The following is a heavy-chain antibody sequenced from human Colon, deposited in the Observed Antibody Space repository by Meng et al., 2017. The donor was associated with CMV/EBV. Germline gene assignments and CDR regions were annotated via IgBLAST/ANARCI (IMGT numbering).Heavy chain of an antibody. CDR1: GYTFTGFD. CDR3: MRTRATSD. J-gene: IGHJ4*02. Sequence: ASVKVSCKASGYTFTGFDIHWVRQAAGQGPEWLGWINPGIAKTGFAEKFQGRLTMTSNTSTTTVYLELSSLTSQDTGMHYCMRTRATSDWGQGTLVTVSS. V-gene: IGHV1-8*02. CDR2: INPGIAKT. D-gene: IGHD2-2*01.